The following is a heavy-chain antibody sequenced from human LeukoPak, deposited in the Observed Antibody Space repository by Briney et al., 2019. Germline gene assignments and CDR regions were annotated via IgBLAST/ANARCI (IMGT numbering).Heavy chain of an antibody. CDR2: IKQDGSEK. J-gene: IGHJ4*02. CDR3: ARCLGFGELSS. D-gene: IGHD3-10*01. Sequence: GGSLRLSCAASGFRFNTYWMSWVRQAPGKGLEWVANIKQDGSEKYYVDSVKGRFTISRDNAKNSLYLQMNSLRAEDTAVYYCARCLGFGELSSWGQGTLVTVSS. V-gene: IGHV3-7*01. CDR1: GFRFNTYW.